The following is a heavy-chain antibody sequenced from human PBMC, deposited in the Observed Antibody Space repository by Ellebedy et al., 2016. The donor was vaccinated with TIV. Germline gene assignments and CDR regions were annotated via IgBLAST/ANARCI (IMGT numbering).Heavy chain of an antibody. Sequence: ESLKISCAASGFTFSSYAMSWVRQAPGKGLEWIGEITHSGSTNYNPSLKSRVTMSVDTSKNQFSLKLSSVTAADTAVYYCARHEMPDAFDIWGQGTMVTVSS. V-gene: IGHV4-34*01. J-gene: IGHJ3*02. CDR1: GFTFSSYA. CDR3: ARHEMPDAFDI. D-gene: IGHD2-2*01. CDR2: ITHSGST.